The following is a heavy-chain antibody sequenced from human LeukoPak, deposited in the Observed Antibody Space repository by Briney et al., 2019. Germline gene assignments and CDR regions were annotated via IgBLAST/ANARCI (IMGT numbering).Heavy chain of an antibody. J-gene: IGHJ4*02. CDR2: ISSDGGSK. CDR3: VKEGVAGTSGAEIKGYYFDY. CDR1: GFTFNSYT. Sequence: RGGSLRLSCSASGFTFNSYTMHWVRQAPGEGLEYVSAISSDGGSKHYADSVKGRFTISRDNSKNTLYLYMSSLRPEDTAVYYCVKEGVAGTSGAEIKGYYFDYWGQGTLVTVSS. D-gene: IGHD6-19*01. V-gene: IGHV3-64D*09.